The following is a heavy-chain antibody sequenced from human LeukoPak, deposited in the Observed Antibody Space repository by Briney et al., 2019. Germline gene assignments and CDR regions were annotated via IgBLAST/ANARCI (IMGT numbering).Heavy chain of an antibody. CDR1: GDNVSSNSVA. Sequence: SQTLSLTCAISGDNVSSNSVAWNWIRQSPSRGLEWLGRTYYRSKWHNDYVVSVKSRITINPDTSKNQFSLQLNAVTPEDTAVYYCVRDSGYDYKGYYYGMDVWGQGTTVTVSS. CDR2: TYYRSKWHN. V-gene: IGHV6-1*01. D-gene: IGHD5-12*01. CDR3: VRDSGYDYKGYYYGMDV. J-gene: IGHJ6*02.